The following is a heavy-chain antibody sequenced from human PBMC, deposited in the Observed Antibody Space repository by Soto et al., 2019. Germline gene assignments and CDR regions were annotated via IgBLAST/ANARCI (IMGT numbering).Heavy chain of an antibody. Sequence: SVKVSCKASGGTFSSYAISWVRQAPGQGLEWMGGIIPIFGTANYAQKFQGRVTITADKSTSTAYMELSSLRSEDTAVYYCAVDYYDSSGYYYWGQGTLVTVSS. J-gene: IGHJ4*02. CDR3: AVDYYDSSGYYY. CDR1: GGTFSSYA. V-gene: IGHV1-69*06. D-gene: IGHD3-22*01. CDR2: IIPIFGTA.